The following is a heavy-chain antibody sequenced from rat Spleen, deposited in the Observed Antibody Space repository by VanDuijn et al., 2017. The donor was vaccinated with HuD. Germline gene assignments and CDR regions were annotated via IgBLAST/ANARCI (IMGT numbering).Heavy chain of an antibody. J-gene: IGHJ2*01. CDR3: AKDREYYGYNSFAY. D-gene: IGHD1-9*01. Sequence: EVQLVESGGGLVQPGRSLKLSCAASGFTFSDYAMAWVRQVPKKSLEWVATIIYDGSSIYYRDSVKGRFTISRDNAKSTLYLQMDSLRSEDTATYYCAKDREYYGYNSFAYWGQGVMVTVSS. CDR1: GFTFSDYA. CDR2: IIYDGSSI. V-gene: IGHV5-17*01.